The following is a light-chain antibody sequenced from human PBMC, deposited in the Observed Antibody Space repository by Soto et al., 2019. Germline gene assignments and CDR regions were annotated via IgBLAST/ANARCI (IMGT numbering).Light chain of an antibody. V-gene: IGLV2-14*01. J-gene: IGLJ3*02. CDR2: DVN. CDR1: SSDVGAYNY. Sequence: QSALTQPASVSGSPGQSITISCTGTSSDVGAYNYVSWCQQHPGKAPKVIIYDVNNRPSGVSNRFSGSKSGNTASLTISGLQAEDEADYYCSSYTISNAWVFGGGTQLTVL. CDR3: SSYTISNAWV.